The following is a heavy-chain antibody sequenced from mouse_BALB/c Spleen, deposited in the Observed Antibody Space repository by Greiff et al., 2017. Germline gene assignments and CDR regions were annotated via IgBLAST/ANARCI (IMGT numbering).Heavy chain of an antibody. CDR2: ISDGGSYT. Sequence: EVQLVESGGGLVKPGGSLKLSCAASGFTFSDYYMYWVRQTPEKRLEWVATISDGGSYTYYPDSVKGRFTISRDNAKNNLYLQMSSLKSEDTAMYYCARDRDYGYEFAYWGQGTLVTVSA. D-gene: IGHD2-2*01. CDR1: GFTFSDYY. J-gene: IGHJ3*01. CDR3: ARDRDYGYEFAY. V-gene: IGHV5-4*02.